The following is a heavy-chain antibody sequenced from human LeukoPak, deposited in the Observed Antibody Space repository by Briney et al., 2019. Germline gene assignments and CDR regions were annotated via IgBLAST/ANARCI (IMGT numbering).Heavy chain of an antibody. V-gene: IGHV1-69*06. CDR3: ATNSGGSTGYYYY. CDR2: IIPIFGTA. CDR1: GGTFSSYA. D-gene: IGHD3-22*01. Sequence: SVKVSCKASGGTFSSYAISWVRQAPGQGLEWMGGIIPIFGTANYAQKFQGRVTMTEDTSTDTAYMELTSLRSEDTAVYYCATNSGGSTGYYYYWGQGTLVTVSS. J-gene: IGHJ4*02.